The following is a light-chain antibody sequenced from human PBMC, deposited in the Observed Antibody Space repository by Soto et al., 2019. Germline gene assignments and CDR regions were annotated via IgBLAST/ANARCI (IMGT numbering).Light chain of an antibody. J-gene: IGLJ2*01. CDR3: QSYANSLNNVV. CDR2: SDN. V-gene: IGLV1-40*01. CDR1: SSNIGSFYD. Sequence: QSVLTQPHSVSGAPGQRVTIPCTGSSSNIGSFYDVHWYQQLPGTVPKLLIYSDNNRPSGVPDRFSGSKSGTAASLSITGLQAEDEAEDYCQSYANSLNNVVFGGGTKLTVL.